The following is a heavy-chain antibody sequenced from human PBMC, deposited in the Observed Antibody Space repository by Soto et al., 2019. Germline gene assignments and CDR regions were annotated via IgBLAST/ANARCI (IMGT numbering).Heavy chain of an antibody. CDR2: ISGSGGMT. CDR3: AKDRTMARGIRAFDI. D-gene: IGHD3-10*01. CDR1: GFAFGNYP. J-gene: IGHJ3*02. V-gene: IGHV3-23*01. Sequence: EAQLLQSGGGLVPPGGSLRLSCVASGFAFGNYPMAWVRQTPGKGLEWISTISGSGGMTDYEDSVRGRFTVSIDHSKDTVHLQMNSLRADDTAVYYCAKDRTMARGIRAFDIWDQGTTVSISS.